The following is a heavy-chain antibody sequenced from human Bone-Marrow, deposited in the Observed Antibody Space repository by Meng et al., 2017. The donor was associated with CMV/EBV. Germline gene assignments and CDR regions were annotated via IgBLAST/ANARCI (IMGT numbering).Heavy chain of an antibody. V-gene: IGHV1-18*01. J-gene: IGHJ4*02. CDR2: ISAYNGNT. CDR3: ARDLRHGGSYYAFAY. CDR1: GYTFISYG. Sequence: ASVKVSCKASGYTFISYGISWVRQAPGQGLEWMGWISAYNGNTNYAQKLQGRVTMTTDTSTSTAYMELRSLRSDDTAVYYCARDLRHGGSYYAFAYWGPGNRVTGAS. D-gene: IGHD1-26*01.